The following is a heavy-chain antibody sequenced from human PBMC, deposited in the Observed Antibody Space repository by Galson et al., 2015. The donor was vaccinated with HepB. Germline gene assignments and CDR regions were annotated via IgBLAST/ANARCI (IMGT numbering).Heavy chain of an antibody. CDR3: AYGVDV. CDR2: TYYRSKWQK. CDR1: GDSVSANTAV. J-gene: IGHJ6*02. V-gene: IGHV6-1*01. Sequence: CAISGDSVSANTAVWNWIRQSPSSGLEWLGRTYYRSKWQKDYAVSMKSRITISTDTSRNQVSLQLNSMSPEDTAVYYCAYGVDVWGQGTTVTVSS.